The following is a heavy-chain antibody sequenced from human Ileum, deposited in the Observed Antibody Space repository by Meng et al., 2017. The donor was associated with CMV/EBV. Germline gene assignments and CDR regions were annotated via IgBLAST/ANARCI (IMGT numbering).Heavy chain of an antibody. CDR1: GFTFSNYA. CDR3: VRGRAANPD. D-gene: IGHD2-15*01. J-gene: IGHJ4*02. Sequence: GESLKISCAASGFTFSNYAVSWVRQAPGRGLEWVSAISGSGGTAYYADSVQGRFTISRDNSKNTLYLQMNSLRAEDTAMYYCVRGRAANPDWGQGTLVTVSS. V-gene: IGHV3-23*01. CDR2: ISGSGGTA.